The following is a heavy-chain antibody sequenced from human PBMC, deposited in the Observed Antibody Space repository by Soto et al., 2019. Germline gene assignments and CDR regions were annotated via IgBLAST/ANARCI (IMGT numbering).Heavy chain of an antibody. D-gene: IGHD5-18*01. Sequence: PGGSLRLSCAASGFTFSGSAMHWVRQASGKGLEWVGRIRSKANSYATAYAASVKGRFTISRDDSKNTAYLQMNSLKTEDTAVYYCTSKQLSFDYWGQGTLVTVSS. CDR1: GFTFSGSA. CDR3: TSKQLSFDY. J-gene: IGHJ4*02. V-gene: IGHV3-73*01. CDR2: IRSKANSYAT.